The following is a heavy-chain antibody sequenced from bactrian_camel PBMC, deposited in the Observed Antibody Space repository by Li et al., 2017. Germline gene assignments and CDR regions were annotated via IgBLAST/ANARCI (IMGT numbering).Heavy chain of an antibody. CDR2: IDTDGNT. V-gene: IGHV3S9*01. CDR3: AANSRRGQLYFRGIPAARWYTY. Sequence: VQLVESGGGSVQVGGTLRLSCEASGYTENSYSMGWLRRVIGKEREGIATIDTDGNTQYADSVKGRFTISQDNAKNTLYLQMNSLKPEDTATYYCAANSRRGQLYFRGIPAARWYTYWGQGTQVTVS. D-gene: IGHD2*01. J-gene: IGHJ4*01. CDR1: GYTENSYS.